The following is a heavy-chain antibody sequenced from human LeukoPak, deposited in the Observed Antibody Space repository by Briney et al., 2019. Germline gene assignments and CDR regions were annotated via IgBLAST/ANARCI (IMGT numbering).Heavy chain of an antibody. D-gene: IGHD2-15*01. Sequence: GGSLRLSCAASGFTFDDYAMHWVRQAPGKGLEWVSGISWNSGSIGYADSVKGRFTISRDNAKNTLYLQMNSLRAEDTAVYYCAKPEIVVVVAGNFDYWGQGTLVTVSS. CDR3: AKPEIVVVVAGNFDY. J-gene: IGHJ4*02. CDR2: ISWNSGSI. CDR1: GFTFDDYA. V-gene: IGHV3-9*01.